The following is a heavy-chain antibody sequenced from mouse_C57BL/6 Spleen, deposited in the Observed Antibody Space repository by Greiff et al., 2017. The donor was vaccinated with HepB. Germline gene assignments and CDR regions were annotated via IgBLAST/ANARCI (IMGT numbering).Heavy chain of an antibody. J-gene: IGHJ3*01. V-gene: IGHV1-81*01. CDR1: GYTFTSYG. CDR2: IYPRSGNT. CDR3: AREDFLWFAF. Sequence: QVQLQQSGAELARPGASVKLSCKASGYTFTSYGISWVKQRTGQGLEWIGEIYPRSGNTYYNEKCKGKATLTADKSSSTAYMELRILTSEDSAVYCCAREDFLWFAFWGEETLVTVSA.